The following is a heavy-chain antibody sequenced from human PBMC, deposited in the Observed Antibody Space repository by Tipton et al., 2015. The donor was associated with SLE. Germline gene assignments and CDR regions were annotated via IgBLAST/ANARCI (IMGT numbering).Heavy chain of an antibody. D-gene: IGHD2-2*01. CDR2: IYTGGNT. CDR3: VVCSPSSCAYFDY. Sequence: TLSLTCTVSGGVISDYYLGWIRQPAGKGLEWIGRIYTGGNTKYNPSLESRVTLSADASKAQFSLKLTSVTAADTAVYYCVVCSPSSCAYFDYWGQGRLVTVSS. V-gene: IGHV4-4*07. CDR1: GGVISDYY. J-gene: IGHJ4*02.